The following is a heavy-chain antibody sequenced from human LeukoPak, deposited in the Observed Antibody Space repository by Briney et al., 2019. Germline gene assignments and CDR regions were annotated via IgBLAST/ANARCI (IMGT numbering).Heavy chain of an antibody. V-gene: IGHV3-30-3*01. CDR2: ISYDGSDK. CDR1: GFTFSSYA. Sequence: GGSLRLSCAASGFTFSSYAMHWVRQAPGKGLEWVALISYDGSDKFYADSVKGRFTISRDNSKNTLYLQMNSLRAEDTAVYYCARDHYYGSGSPPGDNFDIWGQGTMVTVSS. D-gene: IGHD3-10*01. J-gene: IGHJ3*02. CDR3: ARDHYYGSGSPPGDNFDI.